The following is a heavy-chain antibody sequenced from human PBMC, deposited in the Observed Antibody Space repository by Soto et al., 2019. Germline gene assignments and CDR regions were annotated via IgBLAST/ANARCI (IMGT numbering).Heavy chain of an antibody. CDR3: AKGGAIVAAGTRVYLYNAMDV. D-gene: IGHD1-26*01. CDR2: INPNGGGT. V-gene: IGHV1-2*04. Sequence: ASVKVSCKASGYTFNDYYIYWVRQAPGQGLEWVAWINPNGGGTTYAQKFRDWVTVTRDTSIGTAYLELTGLKSDDTAEYYCAKGGAIVAAGTRVYLYNAMDVWGQGTTVTVSS. CDR1: GYTFNDYY. J-gene: IGHJ6*02.